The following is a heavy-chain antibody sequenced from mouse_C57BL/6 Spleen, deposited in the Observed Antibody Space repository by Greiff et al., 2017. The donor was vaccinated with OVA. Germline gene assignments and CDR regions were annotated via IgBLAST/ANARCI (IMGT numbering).Heavy chain of an antibody. Sequence: EVQLVESGPGLVKPSQSLSLTCSVTGYSITSGYYWNWIRQFPGNKLEWMGYISYDGSNNYNPSLKNRISITRDTSKNQFFLKLNSVTTEDTATYYCARVYGYDEAWFAYWGQGTLVTVSA. CDR1: GYSITSGYY. J-gene: IGHJ3*01. V-gene: IGHV3-6*01. CDR2: ISYDGSN. CDR3: ARVYGYDEAWFAY. D-gene: IGHD2-2*01.